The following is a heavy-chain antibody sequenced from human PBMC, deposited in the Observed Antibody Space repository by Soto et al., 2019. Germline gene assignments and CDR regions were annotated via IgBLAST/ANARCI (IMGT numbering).Heavy chain of an antibody. Sequence: GGSLRLSCAASGFTVSSNCMSWVRQAPGKGLEWVSVIYSGGSIYYADSVKGRFSISRHNSNNTVYLQMNGLRAEDTALYYCARDSPYGVSGLGGWYFDLWGRGTLVTVSS. V-gene: IGHV3-53*04. J-gene: IGHJ2*01. CDR2: IYSGGSI. D-gene: IGHD4-17*01. CDR3: ARDSPYGVSGLGGWYFDL. CDR1: GFTVSSNC.